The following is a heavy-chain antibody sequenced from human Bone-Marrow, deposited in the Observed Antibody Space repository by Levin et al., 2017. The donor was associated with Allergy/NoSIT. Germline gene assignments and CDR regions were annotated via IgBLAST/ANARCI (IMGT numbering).Heavy chain of an antibody. CDR1: GYSFTSYW. Sequence: GESLKISCKGSGYSFTSYWISWVRQMPGKGLEWMGRIDPSDSYTNYSPSFQGHVTISADKSISTAYLQWSSLKASDTAMYYCARRSSRIGYCSGGSCYSGAAWFDPWGQGTLVTVSS. CDR3: ARRSSRIGYCSGGSCYSGAAWFDP. CDR2: IDPSDSYT. J-gene: IGHJ5*02. V-gene: IGHV5-10-1*01. D-gene: IGHD2-15*01.